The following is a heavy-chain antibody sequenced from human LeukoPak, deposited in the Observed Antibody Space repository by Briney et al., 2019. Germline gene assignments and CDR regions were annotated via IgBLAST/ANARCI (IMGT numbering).Heavy chain of an antibody. D-gene: IGHD6-13*01. CDR3: ARHEGTDSSSWVDAFDI. Sequence: ASVKVSCKASGGTFSSYAISWVRQAPGQGLEWMGGVIPIFGTANYAQKFQGRVTITADESTSTAYMELSSLRSEDTAVYYCARHEGTDSSSWVDAFDIWGQGTMVTVSS. J-gene: IGHJ3*02. V-gene: IGHV1-69*01. CDR1: GGTFSSYA. CDR2: VIPIFGTA.